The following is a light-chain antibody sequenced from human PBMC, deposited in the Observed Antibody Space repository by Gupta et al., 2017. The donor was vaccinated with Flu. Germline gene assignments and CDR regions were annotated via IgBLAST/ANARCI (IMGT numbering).Light chain of an antibody. Sequence: SSGLTQPHLESVSQRLTARITSPGDALPKQYAYWYQQKPGQAPVLVIYKDSERPSGIPERFSGSSSGTTVTLTISGVQAEDEADYYCQSADSSGTYRVFGGGTKLTVL. CDR1: ALPKQY. CDR3: QSADSSGTYRV. V-gene: IGLV3-25*02. CDR2: KDS. J-gene: IGLJ3*02.